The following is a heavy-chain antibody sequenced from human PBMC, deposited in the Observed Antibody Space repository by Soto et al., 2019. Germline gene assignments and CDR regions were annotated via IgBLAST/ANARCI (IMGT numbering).Heavy chain of an antibody. J-gene: IGHJ6*03. CDR3: TRHREDFYYYYYYMDV. V-gene: IGHV3-73*01. Sequence: EVQLVESGGGLVQPGGSLKLSCAASGFTFSGSAMHWVRQASGKGLEWVGRIRSKANSYATAYAASVKGRFTISRDDSKNTAYLQMNSLKTEDTAVYYCTRHREDFYYYYYYMDVWGKGTTVTVSS. CDR2: IRSKANSYAT. CDR1: GFTFSGSA. D-gene: IGHD2-15*01.